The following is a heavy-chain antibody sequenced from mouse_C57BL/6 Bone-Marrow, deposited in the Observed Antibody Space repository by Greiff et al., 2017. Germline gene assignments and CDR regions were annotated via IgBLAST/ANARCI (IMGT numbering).Heavy chain of an antibody. V-gene: IGHV14-4*01. CDR1: GFNIKDDY. CDR2: IDPENGDT. Sequence: EVQLVESGAELVRPGASVKLSCTASGFNIKDDYMHWVKQRPEQGLEWIGWIDPENGDTEYASKFQGKATITADTSANTAYLQLSSLTSEDTAVYYCTTSEVTTSYYYAMDYWGQGTSVTVSS. CDR3: TTSEVTTSYYYAMDY. J-gene: IGHJ4*01. D-gene: IGHD2-2*01.